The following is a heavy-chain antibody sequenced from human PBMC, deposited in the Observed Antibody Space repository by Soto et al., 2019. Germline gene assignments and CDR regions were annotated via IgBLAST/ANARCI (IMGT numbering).Heavy chain of an antibody. V-gene: IGHV2-5*02. CDR1: WFSLSTTGVG. CDR2: IYWDNDK. Sequence: QITLKESGPTLVKPTQTLTLTCSVSWFSLSTTGVGVGWIRQSPGKALEWLAIIYWDNDKRYSPSLKSRVTITKDTSKNQVVLTVTNMDPVDTGSYYCALSLWFWELHWGQGALVTVSS. D-gene: IGHD3-10*01. CDR3: ALSLWFWELH. J-gene: IGHJ4*02.